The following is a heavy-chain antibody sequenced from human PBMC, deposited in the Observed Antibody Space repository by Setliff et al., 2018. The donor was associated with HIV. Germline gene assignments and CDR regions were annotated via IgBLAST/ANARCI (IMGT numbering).Heavy chain of an antibody. J-gene: IGHJ6*02. Sequence: KPSETLSLTCTVSGGSIRSSDYYWGWIRQPPGKGLEWIGSIDYSGSAYYNPSLKSRVTISADTSKNQISLNLSSVTAADTAVYYCPLTSTWYYYHYYGVDVWGQGTTVTVSS. CDR1: GGSIRSSDYY. CDR3: PLTSTWYYYHYYGVDV. CDR2: IDYSGSA. V-gene: IGHV4-39*07. D-gene: IGHD6-13*01.